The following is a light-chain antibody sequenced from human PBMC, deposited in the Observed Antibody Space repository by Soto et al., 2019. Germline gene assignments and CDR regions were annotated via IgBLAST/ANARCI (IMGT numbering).Light chain of an antibody. J-gene: IGKJ3*01. CDR1: QSISSN. V-gene: IGKV3-15*01. CDR2: GAS. Sequence: EIVMTQSPATLSVSPGERATLSCRASQSISSNLVWYQQKPGQPPRLLIYGASTRATGIPARFSGSGSGTEFTLTISSLQSEDFAVYYCQQHNNWPPITFGPGTKVDIK. CDR3: QQHNNWPPIT.